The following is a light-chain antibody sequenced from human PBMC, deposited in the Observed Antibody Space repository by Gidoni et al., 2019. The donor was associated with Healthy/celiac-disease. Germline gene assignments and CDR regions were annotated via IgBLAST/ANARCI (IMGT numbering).Light chain of an antibody. CDR1: SSDVGSYNL. CDR3: CSYAGSSTLV. Sequence: QSALTQPASVSGSPGQSITISCTGTSSDVGSYNLVSWYQQFPGTAPQLMIYEVTKRPSGVSNRFSGSKSGNTASLTISGLQAEDEADYYCCSYAGSSTLVFGGGTKLTVL. J-gene: IGLJ3*02. CDR2: EVT. V-gene: IGLV2-23*02.